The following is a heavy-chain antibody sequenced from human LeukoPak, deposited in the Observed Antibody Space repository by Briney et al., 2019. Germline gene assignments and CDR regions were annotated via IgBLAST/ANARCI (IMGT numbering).Heavy chain of an antibody. CDR1: GGSISSYY. D-gene: IGHD2-8*01. CDR2: IYTSGST. V-gene: IGHV4-4*07. J-gene: IGHJ4*02. CDR3: ARDSATCTNGVCYYYFDY. Sequence: LSGTLSLTCTVSGGSISSYYWSWIRQPAGKGLEWIGRIYTSGSTNYNPSLKSRVTMSVDTSKNQFSLKLSSVTAADTAVYYCARDSATCTNGVCYYYFDYWGQGTLVTVSS.